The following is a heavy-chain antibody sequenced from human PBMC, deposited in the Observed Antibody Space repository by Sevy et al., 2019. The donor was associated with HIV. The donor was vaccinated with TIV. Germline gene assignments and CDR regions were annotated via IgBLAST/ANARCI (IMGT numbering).Heavy chain of an antibody. V-gene: IGHV3-23*01. CDR2: ISGSGCST. J-gene: IGHJ4*02. Sequence: GGSLRLSCAASGFTFSRYAMSWVRQAPGKGLEWVSAISGSGCSTYYADSVKGRFTISRDNSKNTLYLQMNRLIAEDTAVYYWAKDSYGSGVSPFFDYWGQGTLVTVSS. D-gene: IGHD3-10*01. CDR1: GFTFSRYA. CDR3: AKDSYGSGVSPFFDY.